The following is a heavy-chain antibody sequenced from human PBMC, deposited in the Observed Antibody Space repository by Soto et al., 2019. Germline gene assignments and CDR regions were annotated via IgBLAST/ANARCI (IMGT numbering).Heavy chain of an antibody. V-gene: IGHV3-64*01. CDR1: GFTFSSYA. CDR2: ISSNGGST. D-gene: IGHD3-16*01. CDR3: ARDFTSPELRYYYYMDV. J-gene: IGHJ6*03. Sequence: EVQLVESGGGLVQPGGSLRLSCAASGFTFSSYAMHWVRQAPGKGLEYVSAISSNGGSTYYANSVKGRFTISRDNSKNTLYLQTGSLRAEDMAVYYCARDFTSPELRYYYYMDVWGKGTTVTVSS.